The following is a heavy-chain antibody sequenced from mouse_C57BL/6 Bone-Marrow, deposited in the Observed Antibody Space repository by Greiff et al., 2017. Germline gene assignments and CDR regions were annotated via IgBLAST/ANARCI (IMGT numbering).Heavy chain of an antibody. CDR2: IWSGGST. CDR3: AKRGYDYDGFAY. J-gene: IGHJ3*01. D-gene: IGHD2-4*01. V-gene: IGHV2-4*01. Sequence: VQLQQSGPGLVQPSQSLSITCTVSGFSLTSYGVHWVRQPPGKGLEWLGVIWSGGSTDYNAAFISRLSISKDNSKSQVFFKMNSLQADDNAIYYCAKRGYDYDGFAYWGQGTLVTVSA. CDR1: GFSLTSYG.